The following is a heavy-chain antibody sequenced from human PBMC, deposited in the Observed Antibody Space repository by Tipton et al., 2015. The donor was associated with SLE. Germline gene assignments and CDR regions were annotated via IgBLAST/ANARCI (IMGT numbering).Heavy chain of an antibody. CDR1: GASISSGTDY. CDR3: SRVKRYFDNSGSTWYFSYYMDI. Sequence: LRLSCTLSGASISSGTDYWAWIRQPAGKTLEWIGHIYTTGNRRGSADYNPSLESRVTISVDSAMNQFSLRLTSVTAADTAIYYCSRVKRYFDNSGSTWYFSYYMDIWGKGTTVTVSS. J-gene: IGHJ6*03. V-gene: IGHV4-61*09. CDR2: IYTTGNRRGSA. D-gene: IGHD3-22*01.